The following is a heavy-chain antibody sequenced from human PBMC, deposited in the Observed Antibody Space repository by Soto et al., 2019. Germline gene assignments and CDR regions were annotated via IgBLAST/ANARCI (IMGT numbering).Heavy chain of an antibody. CDR1: GFTFSSYG. CDR2: ISYDGSNK. J-gene: IGHJ5*02. CDR3: AKDTSWANWFDP. D-gene: IGHD2-2*01. V-gene: IGHV3-30*18. Sequence: PGGSLRLSCAASGFTFSSYGMHWVRQAPGKGLEWVAVISYDGSNKYYADSVKGRFTISRDNSKNTLYLQMNSLRAEDTAVYYCAKDTSWANWFDPWGQGTLVTVSS.